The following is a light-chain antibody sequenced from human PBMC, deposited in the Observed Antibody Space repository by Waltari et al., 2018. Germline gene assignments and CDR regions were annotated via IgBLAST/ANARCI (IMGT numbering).Light chain of an antibody. CDR2: VNSDGSH. Sequence: QLVLTQSPSASASLGASVKPTCTLSSGHSSNVIAWLQQQPGKGPRYLMRVNSDGSHSRGDEIPDRFSGSSSGAERYLTISSLQSEDEADYYCQTGGHGTWVFGGGTKLTVL. CDR3: QTGGHGTWV. V-gene: IGLV4-69*01. J-gene: IGLJ3*02. CDR1: SGHSSNV.